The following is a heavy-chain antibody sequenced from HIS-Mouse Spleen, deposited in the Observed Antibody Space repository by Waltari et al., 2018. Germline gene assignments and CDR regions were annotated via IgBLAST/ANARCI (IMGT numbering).Heavy chain of an antibody. Sequence: QVQLVQSGAEVKKPGASVKVSCKASGYTLPSYEINWVQQATGQGLEWMGWMNPNSGNTGYAQKFQGRVTMTRNTSISTAYMELSSLRSEDTAVYYCARGPSNWGAFDYWGQGTLVTVSS. D-gene: IGHD7-27*01. CDR2: MNPNSGNT. J-gene: IGHJ4*02. CDR3: ARGPSNWGAFDY. CDR1: GYTLPSYE. V-gene: IGHV1-8*01.